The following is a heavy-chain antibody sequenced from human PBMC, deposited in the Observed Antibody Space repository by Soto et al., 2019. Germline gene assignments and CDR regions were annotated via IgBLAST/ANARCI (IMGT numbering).Heavy chain of an antibody. D-gene: IGHD5-12*01. CDR2: IYYSGNT. V-gene: IGHV4-59*08. CDR1: GGSISGYY. Sequence: QVQLQESGPGLVKPSETLSLTCTVSGGSISGYYWTWIRQPPGKGLEWVDYIYYSGNTDHNSSLKSRVTISVDTSKNQFSLKLSSVTDADTAVYYCARRSGLNWYFDLWGRGTLVTVSS. J-gene: IGHJ2*01. CDR3: ARRSGLNWYFDL.